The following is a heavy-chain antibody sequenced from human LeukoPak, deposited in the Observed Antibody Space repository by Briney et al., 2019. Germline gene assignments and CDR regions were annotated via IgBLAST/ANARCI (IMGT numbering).Heavy chain of an antibody. CDR2: IYPGGSDT. CDR1: GYIFTSYY. D-gene: IGHD6-13*01. J-gene: IGHJ4*02. Sequence: GESLKISCKVSGYIFTSYYIGWVRQMPGEGLQWMGVIYPGGSDTRYSPSFQGQVTISADKSISTAYLQWSSLKASDTAIYYCARAASGTARFDFWGQGTLVTVSS. CDR3: ARAASGTARFDF. V-gene: IGHV5-51*01.